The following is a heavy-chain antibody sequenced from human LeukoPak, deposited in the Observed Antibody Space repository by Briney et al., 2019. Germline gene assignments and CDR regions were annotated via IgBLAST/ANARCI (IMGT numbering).Heavy chain of an antibody. CDR2: ISWNSGSI. Sequence: PGGSLRLSCAASGFTFDDYAMHWVRQAPGKGLEWVSGISWNSGSIGYADSVKGRFTISRDNAKNSLYLQMNSLRAEDTALYYCAKDYGSGSLEYFQHRGQGTLVTVSS. CDR1: GFTFDDYA. D-gene: IGHD3-10*01. J-gene: IGHJ1*01. V-gene: IGHV3-9*01. CDR3: AKDYGSGSLEYFQH.